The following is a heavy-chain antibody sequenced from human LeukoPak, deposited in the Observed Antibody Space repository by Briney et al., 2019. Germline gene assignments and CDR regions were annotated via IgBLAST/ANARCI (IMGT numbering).Heavy chain of an antibody. CDR1: GFTFNSYG. J-gene: IGHJ5*02. CDR2: ISYDGSNK. CDR3: AKETTTVTDWFDP. Sequence: GRSLRLSCAASGFTFNSYGMHWVRQAPGKGLEWVAVISYDGSNKYYADSVKGRFTISRDNSKNTLYLQMNSLRAEDTAVYYCAKETTTVTDWFDPWGQGTLVTVSS. V-gene: IGHV3-30*18. D-gene: IGHD4-17*01.